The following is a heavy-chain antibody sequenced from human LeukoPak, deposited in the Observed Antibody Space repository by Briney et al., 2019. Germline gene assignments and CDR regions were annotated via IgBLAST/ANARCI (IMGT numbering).Heavy chain of an antibody. Sequence: SETLSLTCAVYGGSFSGYYWSWIRQPPGKGLEWIGEINHSGSTNYNPSLKSRVTISVDTSKNQFSLKLSSVTAADTAVYYCARLMTTVTTFRFNYYYYYMDVWGKGTTVTISS. CDR2: INHSGST. D-gene: IGHD4-17*01. CDR3: ARLMTTVTTFRFNYYYYYMDV. V-gene: IGHV4-34*01. J-gene: IGHJ6*03. CDR1: GGSFSGYY.